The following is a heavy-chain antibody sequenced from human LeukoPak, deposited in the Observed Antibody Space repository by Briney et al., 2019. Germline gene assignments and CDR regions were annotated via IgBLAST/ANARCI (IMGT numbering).Heavy chain of an antibody. Sequence: GGSLRLSCAASGFTFSGHWMSWVRQAPGKGLEWVANMNQGGSDKYYVDSVKGRFTISRDNANNLLYLQMNSLRGEDTAVYYCTRDRSRAEDDWGQGTLVTVSS. CDR3: TRDRSRAEDD. V-gene: IGHV3-7*01. CDR1: GFTFSGHW. D-gene: IGHD1-14*01. CDR2: MNQGGSDK. J-gene: IGHJ4*02.